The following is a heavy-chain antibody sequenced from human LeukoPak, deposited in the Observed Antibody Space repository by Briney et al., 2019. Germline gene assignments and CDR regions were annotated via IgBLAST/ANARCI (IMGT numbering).Heavy chain of an antibody. CDR1: GYTFTGYY. CDR2: INPNSGGT. CDR3: ARDLFYDFWSGSYDY. D-gene: IGHD3-3*01. V-gene: IGHV1-2*02. Sequence: ASVKVTCKASGYTFTGYYMHWVRQAPGQGLEWMGWINPNSGGTNYAQKFQGRVTMTRDTSISTAYMELSRLRSDDTAVYYGARDLFYDFWSGSYDYWGQGTLVTVSS. J-gene: IGHJ4*02.